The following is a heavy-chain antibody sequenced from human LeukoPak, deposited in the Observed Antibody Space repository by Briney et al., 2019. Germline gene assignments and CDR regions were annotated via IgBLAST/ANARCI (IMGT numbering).Heavy chain of an antibody. V-gene: IGHV3-74*03. CDR1: GFTFSSYW. CDR2: INSDGTST. D-gene: IGHD4-17*01. Sequence: GGSLRLSCAASGFTFSSYWMHWVCQVPGKGLVWVSRINSDGTSTTYADSVKGRFTISRDNAKNTLYLQMNSLRAEDTAVYYCAKPQGLDYGDYLYYFDYWGQGTLVTVSS. CDR3: AKPQGLDYGDYLYYFDY. J-gene: IGHJ4*02.